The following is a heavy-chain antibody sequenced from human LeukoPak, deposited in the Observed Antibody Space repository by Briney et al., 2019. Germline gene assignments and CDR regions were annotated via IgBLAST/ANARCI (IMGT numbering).Heavy chain of an antibody. Sequence: GGSLRLSCAASGFTFSSYAMSWVRQAPGKGLEWVSAISGSGGSTYYADSVKGRFTISRDNSRDTLYLQMNSLRVEDTAVYYCAEGYYDYVWGSYYFDYWGQGTLVTVSS. J-gene: IGHJ4*02. V-gene: IGHV3-23*01. CDR2: ISGSGGST. D-gene: IGHD3-16*01. CDR3: AEGYYDYVWGSYYFDY. CDR1: GFTFSSYA.